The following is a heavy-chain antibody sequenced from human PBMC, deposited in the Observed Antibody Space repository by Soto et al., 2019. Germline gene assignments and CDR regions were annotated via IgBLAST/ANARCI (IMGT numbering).Heavy chain of an antibody. V-gene: IGHV3-53*02. CDR2: IYSGGST. D-gene: IGHD4-17*01. Sequence: EVQLVETGGGLIQPGGSLRLSCAASGFTVSSNYMSWVRQAPGKGLEWVSVIYSGGSTYYADSVKGRFTISRENAKNTLYLKMNSLRAEDTAVYYCARDDYGDYTMIWGQGTLVTVSS. CDR3: ARDDYGDYTMI. CDR1: GFTVSSNY. J-gene: IGHJ4*02.